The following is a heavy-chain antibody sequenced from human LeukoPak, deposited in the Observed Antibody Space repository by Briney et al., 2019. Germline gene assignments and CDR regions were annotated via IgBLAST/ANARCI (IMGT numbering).Heavy chain of an antibody. CDR2: IWYDGSNK. Sequence: PGGSLRLSCAASGFTFDDYAMHWVRQAPAKGLEWVAVIWYDGSNKYYADSVKGRFTISRDNSKNTLYLQMNSLRAEDTAVYYCAREYSWTAFDYWGQGTLVTVSS. CDR1: GFTFDDYA. V-gene: IGHV3-33*08. CDR3: AREYSWTAFDY. J-gene: IGHJ4*02. D-gene: IGHD1-1*01.